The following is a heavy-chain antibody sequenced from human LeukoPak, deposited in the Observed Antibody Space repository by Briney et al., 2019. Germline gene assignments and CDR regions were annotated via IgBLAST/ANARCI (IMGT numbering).Heavy chain of an antibody. CDR1: GYTLTELS. D-gene: IGHD2-15*01. V-gene: IGHV1-24*01. J-gene: IGHJ3*02. CDR3: ATQKKRLPRSAFDI. Sequence: GASVKVSCKVSGYTLTELSMHWVRQAPGKGLEWMGGFDPEDGETIYAQKFQGRVTMTEDTSTDTAYMELSSLRSEDTAVYYCATQKKRLPRSAFDIWGQGTMVTVSS. CDR2: FDPEDGET.